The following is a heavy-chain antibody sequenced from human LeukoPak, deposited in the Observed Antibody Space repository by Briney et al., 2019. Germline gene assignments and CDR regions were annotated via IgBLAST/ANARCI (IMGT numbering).Heavy chain of an antibody. CDR3: ARKMRPHYSDGSAYDY. CDR2: IYYYGST. D-gene: IGHD3-22*01. V-gene: IGHV4-39*01. J-gene: IGHJ4*02. CDR1: GGSISSRSYF. Sequence: SETLSLTCTVSGGSISSRSYFWGWIRQTPGKGLEWIGSIYYYGSTYYNPSLKSRVTISVDTSKNQFSLKLSSVTAADTAVYYCARKMRPHYSDGSAYDYWGQGTLVTVSS.